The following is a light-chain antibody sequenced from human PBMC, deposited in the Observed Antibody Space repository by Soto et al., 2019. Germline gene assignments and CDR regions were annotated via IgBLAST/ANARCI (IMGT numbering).Light chain of an antibody. CDR3: QQYGSSPPWT. CDR1: QTVGSS. Sequence: EIVMTQSPATLSVSPGERATLSCRASQTVGSSLAWYQQKPGQAPRLLIFGASTRATGVPARFSGSGSGTEFTLTISSLQSEYFPFYSFQQYGSSPPWTFAQGPKVEI. CDR2: GAS. J-gene: IGKJ1*01. V-gene: IGKV3-15*01.